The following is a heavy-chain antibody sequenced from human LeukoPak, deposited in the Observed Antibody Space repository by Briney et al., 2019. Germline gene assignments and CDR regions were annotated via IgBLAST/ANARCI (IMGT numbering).Heavy chain of an antibody. CDR3: ARVLLDSSGFFDY. CDR2: IYYSGST. V-gene: IGHV4-59*12. D-gene: IGHD3-22*01. CDR1: GVSISSNY. Sequence: SETLSLTCTVSGVSISSNYWSWIRQPPGKGLEWIGYIYYSGSTNYNPSLKSRVTISVDTSKNQFSLKLSSVTAADTAVYYCARVLLDSSGFFDYWGQGTLVTVSS. J-gene: IGHJ4*02.